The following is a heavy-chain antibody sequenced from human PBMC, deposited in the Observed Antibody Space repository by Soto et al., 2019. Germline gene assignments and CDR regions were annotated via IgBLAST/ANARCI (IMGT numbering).Heavy chain of an antibody. Sequence: QVQLQESGPGLVKPSQTLSLSCSVSGVSITRGAYLWSWIRQQPGKGLEWIGYIDYRGTTFFNPSLQSRLNLSRDTSNNQFFLKVDSVTAADAAVYYCARVSATGTRYFDSWGQGTLVTVSS. CDR3: ARVSATGTRYFDS. CDR1: GVSITRGAYL. V-gene: IGHV4-31*03. D-gene: IGHD3-9*01. J-gene: IGHJ4*02. CDR2: IDYRGTT.